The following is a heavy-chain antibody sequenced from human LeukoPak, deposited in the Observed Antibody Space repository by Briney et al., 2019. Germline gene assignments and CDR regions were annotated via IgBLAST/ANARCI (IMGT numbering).Heavy chain of an antibody. V-gene: IGHV6-1*01. J-gene: IGHJ4*02. Sequence: SQTLSLTCVISGDSVSNNSAAWNWIRQSPSRGLKWLGRTYYRSKWYNDYAVSVKGRIIINPDTSKSQFSLQLNSMTPEDTAVYYCARVVGGRGYFDYWGQGTLVTVSS. CDR1: GDSVSNNSAA. D-gene: IGHD1-26*01. CDR2: TYYRSKWYN. CDR3: ARVVGGRGYFDY.